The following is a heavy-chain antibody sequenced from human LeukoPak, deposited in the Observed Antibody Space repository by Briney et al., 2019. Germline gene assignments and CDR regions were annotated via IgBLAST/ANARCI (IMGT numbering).Heavy chain of an antibody. J-gene: IGHJ4*02. CDR1: GYTFTGYY. CDR2: INPNSGGT. V-gene: IGHV1-2*02. CDR3: ARAKAVAGTFDY. Sequence: ASVKVSCKASGYTFTGYYMHWVRQAPGQGLGWMGWINPNSGGTNYAQKFQGRVTMTRDTSISTAYMELSRLRSDDTAVYYCARAKAVAGTFDYWGQGTLVTVSS. D-gene: IGHD6-19*01.